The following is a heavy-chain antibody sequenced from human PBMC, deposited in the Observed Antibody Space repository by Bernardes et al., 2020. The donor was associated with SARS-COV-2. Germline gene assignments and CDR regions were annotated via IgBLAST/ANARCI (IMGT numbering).Heavy chain of an antibody. Sequence: GGSLSLSCAASGFTFSSYSMHWVRQAPGKGLEYVSGVSRYGGTKYNANSVKGRFIMSRDNAKNTLLLQMGSLRSDDTAVYYCARDLRVDPRPITFGGVIVPTFDYWGQGTLVTVSS. J-gene: IGHJ4*02. D-gene: IGHD3-16*02. CDR2: VSRYGGTK. CDR1: GFTFSSYS. CDR3: ARDLRVDPRPITFGGVIVPTFDY. V-gene: IGHV3-64*01.